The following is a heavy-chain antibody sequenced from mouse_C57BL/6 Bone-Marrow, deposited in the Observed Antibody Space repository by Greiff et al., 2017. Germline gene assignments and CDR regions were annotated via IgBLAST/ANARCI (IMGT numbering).Heavy chain of an antibody. CDR2: IYPRSGNT. Sequence: QVQLQQSGAELARPGASVKLSCKASGYTFTSYGISWVKQRTGQGLEWIGEIYPRSGNTYYNEKFKGKATLTADKSSSTAYMELRSLTSEDSAVDFCAREDYGSPFAYWGQGTLVTVSA. CDR3: AREDYGSPFAY. V-gene: IGHV1-81*01. D-gene: IGHD1-1*01. CDR1: GYTFTSYG. J-gene: IGHJ3*01.